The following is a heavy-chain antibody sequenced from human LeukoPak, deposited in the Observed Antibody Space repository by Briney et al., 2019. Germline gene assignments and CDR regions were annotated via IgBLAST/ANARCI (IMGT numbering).Heavy chain of an antibody. CDR2: IFYTGSN. CDR3: ATLTGGDDAFDI. J-gene: IGHJ3*02. V-gene: IGHV4-61*01. Sequence: SETLSLTCTVSGYSISSIYYWSWIRQPPGKGLEWIGYIFYTGSNNYNPPLKSRVTTSVLTSENRFSLKLSSVTASDTAVYYCATLTGGDDAFDIWGQGTMATVSS. CDR1: GYSISSIYY. D-gene: IGHD4-23*01.